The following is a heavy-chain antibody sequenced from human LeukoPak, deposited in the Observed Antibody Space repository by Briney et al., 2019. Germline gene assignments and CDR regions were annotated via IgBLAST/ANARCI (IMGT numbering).Heavy chain of an antibody. D-gene: IGHD6-13*01. J-gene: IGHJ4*02. CDR1: GGSISSYY. V-gene: IGHV4-34*01. CDR2: INHSGST. CDR3: AGFIAADGSVDY. Sequence: SETLSLTCTVSGGSISSYYWSWIRQPPGKGLEWIGEINHSGSTNYNPSLKSRVTISVDTSKNQFSLKLSSVTAADTAVYYCAGFIAADGSVDYWGQGTLVTVSS.